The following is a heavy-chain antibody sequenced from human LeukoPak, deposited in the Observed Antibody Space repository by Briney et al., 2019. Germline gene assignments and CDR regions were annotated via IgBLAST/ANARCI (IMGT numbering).Heavy chain of an antibody. J-gene: IGHJ4*02. Sequence: SGGSLRLSCAASGSTFSSYGMHWVRQAPGKGLEWVAVIWYDGSNKYYADSVKGRFTISRDNSKNTLYLQMNSLRAEDTAVYYCARARGYSYGFDYWGQGTLVTVSS. CDR2: IWYDGSNK. CDR1: GSTFSSYG. CDR3: ARARGYSYGFDY. V-gene: IGHV3-33*01. D-gene: IGHD5-18*01.